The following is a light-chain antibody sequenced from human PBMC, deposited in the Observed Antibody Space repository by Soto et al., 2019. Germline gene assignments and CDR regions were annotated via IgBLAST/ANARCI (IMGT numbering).Light chain of an antibody. V-gene: IGKV1-5*01. J-gene: IGKJ1*01. CDR3: QHYNSYPSVT. CDR1: QSISNW. Sequence: DIQMTQSPSSLSASVGDRVAITCRASQSISNWLAWYQQKPGKAPKLLIYDASSLESGVPTRFSGSGSGTVFTLTISSLKPDHVASYDYQHYNSYPSVTFGQGTKVDIK. CDR2: DAS.